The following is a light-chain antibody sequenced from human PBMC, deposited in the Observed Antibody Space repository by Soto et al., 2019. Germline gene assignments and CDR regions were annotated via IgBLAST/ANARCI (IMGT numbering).Light chain of an antibody. Sequence: EIVFTPSPGTLSFSPGERATLSCRASQSVSSNLAWYQQKPGQAPRLLIYGTSSRATGIPDRFSGSGSGTDFTLTISRLEPEDFAVYYCQQYGNSPITFGQGTRLEI. CDR1: QSVSSN. CDR2: GTS. J-gene: IGKJ5*01. CDR3: QQYGNSPIT. V-gene: IGKV3-20*01.